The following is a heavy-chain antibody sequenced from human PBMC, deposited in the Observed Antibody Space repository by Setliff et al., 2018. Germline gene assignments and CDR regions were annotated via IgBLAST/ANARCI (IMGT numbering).Heavy chain of an antibody. D-gene: IGHD5-18*01. Sequence: PSETLSLTCTVSGGFISSREYYWAWIRQAPGKGLEWIGSIFYSGSTFYRSSLKSRLTIDIDTSKNQFSVKLNSVTAADTAVYYCVRLDRRENSFGYPNGDYVDVWGKGTTVTVSS. V-gene: IGHV4-39*01. CDR3: VRLDRRENSFGYPNGDYVDV. CDR2: IFYSGST. CDR1: GGFISSREYY. J-gene: IGHJ6*03.